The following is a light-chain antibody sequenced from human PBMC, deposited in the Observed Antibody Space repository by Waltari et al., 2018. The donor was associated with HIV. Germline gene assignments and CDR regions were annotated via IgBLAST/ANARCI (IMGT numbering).Light chain of an antibody. CDR3: QQYDDLPRT. CDR1: RAIGRS. J-gene: IGKJ4*01. CDR2: ATS. V-gene: IGKV1-16*01. Sequence: IQMAQSPASLSASIGDRVTITCRSSRAIGRSLAWFHPKPGQSPWALIYATSILHTGVPARFNGSRSGTEFALTIANLEAADFGTYYCQQYDDLPRTFGGGT.